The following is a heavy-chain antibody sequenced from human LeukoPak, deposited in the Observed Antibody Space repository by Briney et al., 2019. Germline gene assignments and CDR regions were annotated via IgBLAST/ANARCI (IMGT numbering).Heavy chain of an antibody. Sequence: ASVKVSCKASGYTFTRYYMHGVRQAPGQGREGMGWINPNSGGTNYAQKFQGRVTRTRDTSISTAYMELSRLRSDDTAVYYCARDRIAAAGPYNWFDPWGQGTLVTVSS. CDR3: ARDRIAAAGPYNWFDP. D-gene: IGHD6-13*01. V-gene: IGHV1-2*02. CDR1: GYTFTRYY. J-gene: IGHJ5*02. CDR2: INPNSGGT.